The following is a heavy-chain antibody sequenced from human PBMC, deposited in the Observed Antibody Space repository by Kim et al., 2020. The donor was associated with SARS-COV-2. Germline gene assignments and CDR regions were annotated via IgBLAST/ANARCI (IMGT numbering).Heavy chain of an antibody. Sequence: ANYAQKFQGSVTITADESTSTAYMELSSLRSEDTAVYYCARGGGWYAIDYWGQGTLVTVSS. V-gene: IGHV1-69*01. J-gene: IGHJ4*02. D-gene: IGHD6-13*01. CDR2: A. CDR3: ARGGGWYAIDY.